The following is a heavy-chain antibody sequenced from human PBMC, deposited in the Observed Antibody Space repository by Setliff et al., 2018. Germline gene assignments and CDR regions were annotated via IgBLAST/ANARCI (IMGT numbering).Heavy chain of an antibody. D-gene: IGHD1-1*01. V-gene: IGHV4-39*07. CDR3: ARVRNTQNGFFDY. CDR2: IYYSGST. J-gene: IGHJ4*02. CDR1: GGSISSGDYY. Sequence: PSETLSLTCTVSGGSISSGDYYWSWIRQPPGKGLEWIGSIYYSGSTYYNPSLNSRLTISVDTSKNQFSLRLTSVTAADTAIYYCARVRNTQNGFFDYWSQGTLVTVSS.